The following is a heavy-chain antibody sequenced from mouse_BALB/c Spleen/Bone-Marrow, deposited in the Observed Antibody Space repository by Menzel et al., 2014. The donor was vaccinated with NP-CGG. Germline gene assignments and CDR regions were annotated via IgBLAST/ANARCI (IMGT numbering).Heavy chain of an antibody. CDR2: ISSGSSTI. CDR3: AREGDGGVYYFDY. J-gene: IGHJ2*01. V-gene: IGHV5-17*02. D-gene: IGHD3-3*01. CDR1: GFTFSSFG. Sequence: EVQLVESGGDSVQPGGSRKLSCAASGFTFSSFGMHWVRQAPEKGLEWVAYISSGSSTIYYADTVKGRFTISRDNPKNTLFLQMTSLRSEDTAMYYCAREGDGGVYYFDYWGQGTTLTVSS.